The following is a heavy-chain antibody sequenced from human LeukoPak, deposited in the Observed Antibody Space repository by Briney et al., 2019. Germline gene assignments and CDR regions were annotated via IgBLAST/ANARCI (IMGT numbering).Heavy chain of an antibody. CDR1: GFMFSSNW. CDR2: IKEDGTET. D-gene: IGHD3-22*01. Sequence: GGSLRLSCAASGFMFSSNWMSWVRLAPGKGLEWVANIKEDGTETYYVDSVKGRFTISRDNSRNTLYLQMNSLRAEDTALYYCARDNYDSSGFTWGQGTLVTVSS. CDR3: ARDNYDSSGFT. J-gene: IGHJ4*02. V-gene: IGHV3-7*03.